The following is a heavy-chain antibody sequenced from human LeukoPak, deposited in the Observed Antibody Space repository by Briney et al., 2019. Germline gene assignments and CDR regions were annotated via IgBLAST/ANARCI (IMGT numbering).Heavy chain of an antibody. V-gene: IGHV1-69*06. CDR2: IIPIFGTA. CDR1: GGTFSSYA. D-gene: IGHD2-2*01. J-gene: IGHJ5*02. CDR3: ARYLIVVVVPAAIPSGFDP. Sequence: ASVKVSCKASGGTFSSYAISWLRQAPGQGLEWMGRIIPIFGTANYAQKFQGRVTITADKSTSTAYMELSSLRSEDTAVYYCARYLIVVVVPAAIPSGFDPWGQGTLVTVSS.